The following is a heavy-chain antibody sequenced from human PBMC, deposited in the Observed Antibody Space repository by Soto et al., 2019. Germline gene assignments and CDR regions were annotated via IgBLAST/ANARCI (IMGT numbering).Heavy chain of an antibody. V-gene: IGHV3-9*01. CDR2: ISWNSDNI. J-gene: IGHJ3*02. CDR3: AKDLYSNYGDAFDI. CDR1: GFTFDDYA. D-gene: IGHD4-4*01. Sequence: LRLSCAASGFTFDDYAMHWVRQAPGKGLEWVSGISWNSDNIVYADSVKGRFTISRDNAKNSLYLQMNSLRAEDTALYYCAKDLYSNYGDAFDIWGQGTMVTVSS.